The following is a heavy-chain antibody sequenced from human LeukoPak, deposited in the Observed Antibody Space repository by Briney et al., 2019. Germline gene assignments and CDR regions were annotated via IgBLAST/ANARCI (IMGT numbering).Heavy chain of an antibody. Sequence: GESLKISCKGSGFSFTSYWISWVRQKPGKGLEWMGRIDPTGSYTNYSPSFQGHVTISADKSISTAYLQWSSLKASDTAMYYCARQSDYYVSGTVWGQGTLVTVSS. CDR2: IDPTGSYT. V-gene: IGHV5-10-1*01. CDR3: ARQSDYYVSGTV. D-gene: IGHD3-10*01. J-gene: IGHJ4*02. CDR1: GFSFTSYW.